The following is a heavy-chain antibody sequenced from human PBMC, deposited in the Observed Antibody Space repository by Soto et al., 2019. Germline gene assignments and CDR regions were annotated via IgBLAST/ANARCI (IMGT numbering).Heavy chain of an antibody. CDR1: GYTFTAYP. CDR3: ARKDYYGAGIYYFDH. V-gene: IGHV1-3*01. CDR2: INGANGDT. D-gene: IGHD3-10*01. Sequence: QVQLVQSEAEVKKPGASVKVSCKASGYTFTAYPVHWVRQAPGQRLEWMGWINGANGDTGYSQKFQGRVTVTRDTSANTVYMELSSLTSEDTAVYYCARKDYYGAGIYYFDHWGQGTLVTVSS. J-gene: IGHJ4*02.